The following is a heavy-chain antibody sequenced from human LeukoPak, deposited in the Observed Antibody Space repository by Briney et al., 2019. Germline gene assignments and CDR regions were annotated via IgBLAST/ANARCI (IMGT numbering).Heavy chain of an antibody. D-gene: IGHD3-22*01. CDR1: GVTVSSQY. J-gene: IGHJ4*02. V-gene: IGHV3-53*05. Sequence: GGSLRLSCAASGVTVSSQYINWVRRAPGKGLEWVSVIYGVDSTSYADSVKGRFTISRDNSKNTVYLQMNSLRVEDTAVYYCAKPDSSGYYLRPFDYWGQGTLVTVSS. CDR2: IYGVDST. CDR3: AKPDSSGYYLRPFDY.